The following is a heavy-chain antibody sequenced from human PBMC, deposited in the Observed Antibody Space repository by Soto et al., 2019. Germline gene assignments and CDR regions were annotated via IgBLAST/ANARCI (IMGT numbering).Heavy chain of an antibody. CDR1: GFSFDDYA. CDR3: AKAVADPYNNYVGHGTYYFGMDV. J-gene: IGHJ6*02. Sequence: EVQLVESGGGLVQPGRSLRLSCVASGFSFDDYAMHWVRQAPGKGLEWVSGISWNSGIIGYVDSVRGRFTISRDNAKNSLYLQMNTLRTEDTALYYCAKAVADPYNNYVGHGTYYFGMDVWGQGTTVTVSS. V-gene: IGHV3-9*01. D-gene: IGHD4-4*01. CDR2: ISWNSGII.